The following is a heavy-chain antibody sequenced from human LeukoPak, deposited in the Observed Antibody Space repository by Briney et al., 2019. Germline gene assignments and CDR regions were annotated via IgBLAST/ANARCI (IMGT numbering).Heavy chain of an antibody. D-gene: IGHD2-2*01. CDR1: GGSVSSGSYY. CDR3: ARPQGIVVVPAASDGMDV. Sequence: SETLSLTCTVSGGSVSSGSYYWSWIRQPPGKGLEWIGEINHSGSTNYNPSLKSRVAISVDTSKNQFSLKLSSVTAADTAVYYCARPQGIVVVPAASDGMDVWGQGTTVTVSS. V-gene: IGHV4-39*07. J-gene: IGHJ6*02. CDR2: INHSGST.